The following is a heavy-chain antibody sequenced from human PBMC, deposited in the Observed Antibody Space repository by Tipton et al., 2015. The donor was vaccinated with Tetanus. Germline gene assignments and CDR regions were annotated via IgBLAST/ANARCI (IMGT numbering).Heavy chain of an antibody. CDR2: INHSGNT. D-gene: IGHD2-8*02. J-gene: IGHJ5*02. CDR1: GGSSSSFY. Sequence: LRLSCAVSGGSSSSFYWSWIRQPPGKGLEWIGEINHSGNTNHNPSLKSRVTLSVDTSKNQFSPKLTSVTAADTAVYYCARATSTGPAYNWFDPWGQGTLVTVSS. CDR3: ARATSTGPAYNWFDP. V-gene: IGHV4-34*01.